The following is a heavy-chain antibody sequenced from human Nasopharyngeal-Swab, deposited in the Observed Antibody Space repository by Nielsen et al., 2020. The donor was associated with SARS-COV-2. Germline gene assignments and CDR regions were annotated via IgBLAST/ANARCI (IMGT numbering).Heavy chain of an antibody. CDR3: ARDRIKNWFDP. CDR2: IWYDGSNK. J-gene: IGHJ5*02. Sequence: WIRQPPGKGLEWVAVIWYDGSNKYYADSVKGRFTISRDNSKNTLYLQMNSLRAEDTAVYYCARDRIKNWFDPWGQGTLVTVSS. V-gene: IGHV3-33*01. D-gene: IGHD2-21*01.